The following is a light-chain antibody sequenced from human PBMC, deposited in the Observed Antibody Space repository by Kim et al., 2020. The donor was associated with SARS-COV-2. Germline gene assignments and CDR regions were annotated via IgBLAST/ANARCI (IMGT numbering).Light chain of an antibody. Sequence: QSVLTQPPSVSGAPGQWVTISCTGSSSNIGAGNVVHWYQQLPGTAPKLLIYGNTNRPSGVPDRFSGSKSGTSASLAITGLPAEDEADYYCQSYDSSPSGHVVVGGGTQLTVL. CDR3: QSYDSSPSGHVV. V-gene: IGLV1-40*01. CDR1: SSNIGAGNV. CDR2: GNT. J-gene: IGLJ2*01.